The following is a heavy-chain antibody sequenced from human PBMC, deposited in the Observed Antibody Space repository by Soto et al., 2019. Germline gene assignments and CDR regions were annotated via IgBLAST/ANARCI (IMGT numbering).Heavy chain of an antibody. J-gene: IGHJ4*02. CDR2: IYYSGST. CDR1: GGSVSSGAYY. CDR3: ARAISTGYNIFTGYHMDY. Sequence: SETLSLTCTVSGGSVSSGAYYWSWIRQPPEKGLEWIGYIYYSGSTNYNPSLKSRVTISVDTSKNQFSLKLTSVTAADTAVYYCARAISTGYNIFTGYHMDYWGQGSLVTVSS. D-gene: IGHD3-9*01. V-gene: IGHV4-61*08.